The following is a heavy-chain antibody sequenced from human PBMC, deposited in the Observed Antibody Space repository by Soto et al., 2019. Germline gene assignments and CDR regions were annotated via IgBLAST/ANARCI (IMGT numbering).Heavy chain of an antibody. Sequence: QVQLQESGPGLVKPSQTLSLTCTVSGGSISSGDYFWSWIRQSLGKGLEWIGYISSIGSTYYNPSLKSRVSVSRDTFKNQFSLKLSSVTTTDTAVYYCARGLVIRPYYYHGMDVWGQGTTVTVSS. CDR1: GGSISSGDYF. D-gene: IGHD3-9*01. J-gene: IGHJ6*02. CDR3: ARGLVIRPYYYHGMDV. V-gene: IGHV4-30-4*01. CDR2: ISSIGST.